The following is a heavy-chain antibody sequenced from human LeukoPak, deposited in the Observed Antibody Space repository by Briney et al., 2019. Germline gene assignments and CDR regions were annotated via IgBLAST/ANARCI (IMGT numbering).Heavy chain of an antibody. J-gene: IGHJ4*02. V-gene: IGHV3-49*04. CDR2: IRSKAYGGTT. CDR3: TRDGVYSGSYHRRTRSYDY. CDR1: GFTFGDYA. D-gene: IGHD1-26*01. Sequence: PGGSLRLSCTASGFTFGDYAMSWVRQAPGKGLEWVGFIRSKAYGGTTEYAASVKGRFTISRDDSKSIAYLQMNSLKTEDTAVYYCTRDGVYSGSYHRRTRSYDYWGQGTLVTVSS.